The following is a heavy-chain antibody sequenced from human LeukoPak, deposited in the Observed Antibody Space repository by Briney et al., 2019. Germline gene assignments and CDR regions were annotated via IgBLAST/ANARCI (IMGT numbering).Heavy chain of an antibody. CDR2: INHSGST. J-gene: IGHJ4*02. CDR3: ARVGERLQFQFDY. V-gene: IGHV4-34*01. D-gene: IGHD5-24*01. Sequence: SETLSLTCAVYGGSFSGYYWSWIRQPPGKGLEWIGEINHSGSTNYNPSLKSRVTISVDTSKNQFSLKLSSVTAADTAVYYCARVGERLQFQFDYWGQGTLVTVSS. CDR1: GGSFSGYY.